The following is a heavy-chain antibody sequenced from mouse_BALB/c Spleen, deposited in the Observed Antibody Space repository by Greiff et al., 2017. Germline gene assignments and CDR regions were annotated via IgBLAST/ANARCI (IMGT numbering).Heavy chain of an antibody. J-gene: IGHJ3*01. CDR1: GYSFTGYN. D-gene: IGHD1-1*01. V-gene: IGHV1S135*01. Sequence: EVKVVESGPELGKPGASVKISCKASGYSFTGYNMYWVKQSHRKSLEWIGYIDPYNGGTSYNQKSKGKATLTVDKSSSTAYMHLNSLTSEDSAIYYCARSGGSSYGFAYWGQGTLVTVSA. CDR2: IDPYNGGT. CDR3: ARSGGSSYGFAY.